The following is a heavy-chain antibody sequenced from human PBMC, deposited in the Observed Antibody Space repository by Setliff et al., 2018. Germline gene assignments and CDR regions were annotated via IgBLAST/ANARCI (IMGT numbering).Heavy chain of an antibody. J-gene: IGHJ4*02. D-gene: IGHD1-1*01. CDR3: AIDYGPTGTPYH. CDR2: IDPRDDFT. V-gene: IGHV1-69-2*01. Sequence: ASVKVSCKASGYSFSDFYMHWVRQVPGEGLEALGRIDPRDDFTVYAERFKDRLTITADTSTDTSYMEMSSLRFEDTAVHYCAIDYGPTGTPYHWGQGTLVTVSS. CDR1: GYSFSDFY.